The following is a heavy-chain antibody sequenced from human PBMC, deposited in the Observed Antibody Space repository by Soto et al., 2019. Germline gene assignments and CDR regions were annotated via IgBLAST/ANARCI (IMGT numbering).Heavy chain of an antibody. D-gene: IGHD3-10*01. Sequence: QVQLQESGPGLVKSSGTLSLTCAVSGASISSGHWWSWVRQPPGKGLERIGEIYHGGINNYSRSLESRVTMAVDKSMTQFSLTVASVTAADTAVYYCARGTLWFGAHNYGLDVWGQGTTVTVSS. CDR1: GASISSGHW. CDR2: IYHGGIN. J-gene: IGHJ6*02. V-gene: IGHV4-4*02. CDR3: ARGTLWFGAHNYGLDV.